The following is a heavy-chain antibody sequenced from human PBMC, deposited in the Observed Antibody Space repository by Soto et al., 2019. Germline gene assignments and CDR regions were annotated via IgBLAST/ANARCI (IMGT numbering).Heavy chain of an antibody. CDR3: ARAHFSDSSGQLDY. CDR1: GYTFTSYY. CDR2: INPTGGRT. V-gene: IGHV1-46*01. J-gene: IGHJ4*02. Sequence: QVQLVQSGAEVKKPGASLKVSCKASGYTFTSYYSHWVRQAPGQGLEWMGIINPTGGRTRYAQKFLGRVTMTGDTSTSTVYMELSSLRSDDTAVYYCARAHFSDSSGQLDYWGQGTLVTVSS. D-gene: IGHD3-22*01.